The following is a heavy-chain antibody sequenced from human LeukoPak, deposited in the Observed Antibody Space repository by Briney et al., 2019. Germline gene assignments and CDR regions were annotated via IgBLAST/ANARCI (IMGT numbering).Heavy chain of an antibody. V-gene: IGHV4-59*12. Sequence: SETLSLTCTVSGGSISSYYWSWIRQPPGKGLEWIGYIYHSGSTYYNPSLKSRVTISVDRSKNQFSLKLSSVTAADTAVYYCARADRIAVAGSLGDYWGQGTLVTVSS. J-gene: IGHJ4*02. CDR3: ARADRIAVAGSLGDY. CDR2: IYHSGST. D-gene: IGHD6-19*01. CDR1: GGSISSYY.